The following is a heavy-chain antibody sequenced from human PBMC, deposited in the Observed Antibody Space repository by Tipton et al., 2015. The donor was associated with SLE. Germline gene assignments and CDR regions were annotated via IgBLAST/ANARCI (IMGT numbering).Heavy chain of an antibody. CDR1: GGSISSRY. J-gene: IGHJ6*02. D-gene: IGHD4-17*01. Sequence: TLSLTCNVSGGSISSRYWSWIRQPPGKGLEWIGYIFNSGSTNYNPSLKSRVTISVDTSKNQFSLRLKSVTAADTAVYYCAGIGGKATVSPFYYYGMDVWGQGTTVTVSS. CDR3: AGIGGKATVSPFYYYGMDV. V-gene: IGHV4-59*11. CDR2: IFNSGST.